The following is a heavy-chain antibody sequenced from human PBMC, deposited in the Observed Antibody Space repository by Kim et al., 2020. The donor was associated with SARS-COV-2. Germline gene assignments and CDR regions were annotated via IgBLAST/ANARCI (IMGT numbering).Heavy chain of an antibody. D-gene: IGHD4-17*01. CDR1: GGSIGNYY. CDR2: IYNTGST. Sequence: SETLSLTCIVSGGSIGNYYWSWIRQPPRKGLELIGYIYNTGSTKYNPALKIRVPISVNTSKTQFSLKVTPVSAAATAAYSCVNGEDYADP. CDR3: VNGEDYADP. J-gene: IGHJ5*02. V-gene: IGHV4-4*09.